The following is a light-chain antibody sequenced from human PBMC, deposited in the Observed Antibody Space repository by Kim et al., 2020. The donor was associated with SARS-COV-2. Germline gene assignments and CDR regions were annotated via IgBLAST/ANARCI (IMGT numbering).Light chain of an antibody. CDR3: QQYNNWLWT. CDR2: GAS. V-gene: IGKV3-15*01. Sequence: VSPGELATLSCRASQSVSRNLAWYQQKPGQAPRLLIYGASTRATGIPARFSGSGSGTEFTLTISSLQSEDFAVYYCQQYNNWLWTFGQGTKVDIK. J-gene: IGKJ1*01. CDR1: QSVSRN.